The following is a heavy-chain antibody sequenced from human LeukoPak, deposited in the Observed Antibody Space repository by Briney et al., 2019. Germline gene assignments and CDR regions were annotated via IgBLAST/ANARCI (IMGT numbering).Heavy chain of an antibody. J-gene: IGHJ6*02. CDR1: GFTFSSYR. V-gene: IGHV4-39*01. CDR3: ARLSPDYDFWSGYPNYYYYGMDV. D-gene: IGHD3-3*01. Sequence: GSLRLSCAASGFTFSSYRMNWIRQPPGKGLEWIGSIYYSGSTYYNPSLKSRVTISVDTSKNQFSLKLSSVTAADTAVYYCARLSPDYDFWSGYPNYYYYGMDVWGQGTTVTVSS. CDR2: IYYSGST.